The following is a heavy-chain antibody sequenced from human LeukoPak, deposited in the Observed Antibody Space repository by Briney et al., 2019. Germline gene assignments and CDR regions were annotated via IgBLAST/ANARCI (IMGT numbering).Heavy chain of an antibody. CDR1: GFTFSSYA. V-gene: IGHV3-23*03. Sequence: GGSLRLSCAASGFTFSSYAMRWVRQAPGKRLEWVSIIYSDFNTYYADSVKGRFTLSRDNSKNTLYLQMNSLRAEDTAVYYCAKGTTGDITLVDYWGQGTLVTVSS. J-gene: IGHJ4*02. D-gene: IGHD1-1*01. CDR2: IIYSDFNT. CDR3: AKGTTGDITLVDY.